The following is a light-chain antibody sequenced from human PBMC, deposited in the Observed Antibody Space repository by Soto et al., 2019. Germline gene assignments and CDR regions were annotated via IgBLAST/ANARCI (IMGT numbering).Light chain of an antibody. Sequence: DIQRTQSPSSLPASVVGRVTITCQASQDITNYLNWYQQKPGKAPKLLIYDASNLETGVPSRFSGSGSGTDFTFTISSLQPEDIATYYCQHYDNVPLTFGGGTKVDI. CDR3: QHYDNVPLT. CDR2: DAS. CDR1: QDITNY. J-gene: IGKJ4*01. V-gene: IGKV1-33*01.